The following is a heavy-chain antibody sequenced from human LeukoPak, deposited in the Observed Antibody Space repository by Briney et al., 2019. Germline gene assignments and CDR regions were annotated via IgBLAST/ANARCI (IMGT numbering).Heavy chain of an antibody. CDR3: AREKSDGYNLDAFDI. V-gene: IGHV4-38-2*02. CDR2: IYLSGST. D-gene: IGHD5-24*01. Sequence: SETLSLTCTVSGYSISSGYYWGWIRQPPGKGLEWIGSIYLSGSTYYNPSLKSRVTISVDTSKNQFSLKLSSVTAADTAVYYCAREKSDGYNLDAFDIWGQGTMVTVSS. J-gene: IGHJ3*02. CDR1: GYSISSGYY.